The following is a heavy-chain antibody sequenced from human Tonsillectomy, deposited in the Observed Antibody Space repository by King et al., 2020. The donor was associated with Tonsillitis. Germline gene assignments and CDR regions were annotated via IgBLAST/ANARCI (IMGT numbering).Heavy chain of an antibody. CDR3: ASDWGGTNPLDVFDI. J-gene: IGHJ3*02. Sequence: VQLVESGGGVVQPGRSLRLSCATSGFTFSSYGMHWVRQAPGKGREWVAVISDDGTNKFYADSVKGRFTISRDNSENTLHLQINSLSAEDTALYYCASDWGGTNPLDVFDIWGQGTLVTVSS. D-gene: IGHD2-8*01. V-gene: IGHV3-33*05. CDR2: ISDDGTNK. CDR1: GFTFSSYG.